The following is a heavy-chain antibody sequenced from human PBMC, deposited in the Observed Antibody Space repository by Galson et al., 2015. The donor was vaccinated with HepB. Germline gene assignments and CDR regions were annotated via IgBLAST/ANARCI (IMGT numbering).Heavy chain of an antibody. D-gene: IGHD2-15*01. Sequence: SVKVSCKASGSTFTSYGISWVRQAPGQGLEWMGWISAYNGNTNYAQKLQGRVTMTTDTSTSTAYMELRSLRSDDTAVYYCARNWLLGYCSGGSCTYNWFDPWGQGTLVTVSS. V-gene: IGHV1-18*01. CDR2: ISAYNGNT. CDR1: GSTFTSYG. CDR3: ARNWLLGYCSGGSCTYNWFDP. J-gene: IGHJ5*02.